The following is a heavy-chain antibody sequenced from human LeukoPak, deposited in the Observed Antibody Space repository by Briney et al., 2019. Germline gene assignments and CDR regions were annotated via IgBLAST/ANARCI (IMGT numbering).Heavy chain of an antibody. CDR3: ARFGPVGAFDI. V-gene: IGHV4-61*02. CDR2: IYTSGST. D-gene: IGHD3/OR15-3a*01. Sequence: SETLSLTCTVSGGSIISSSSSSYYWGWIRQPAGKGLEWIGRIYTSGSTNYNPSLKSRVTISVDTSKNQFSLKLSSVTAADTAVYYCARFGPVGAFDIWGQGTMVTVSS. J-gene: IGHJ3*02. CDR1: GGSIISSSSSSYY.